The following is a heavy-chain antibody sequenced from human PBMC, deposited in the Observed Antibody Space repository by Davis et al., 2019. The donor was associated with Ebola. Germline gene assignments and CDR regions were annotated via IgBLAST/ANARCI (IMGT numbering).Heavy chain of an antibody. CDR3: ARESYNSGWPFDY. Sequence: GESLKISCAASGLTFSSYSMNWVRQAPGKGLEWVSSISSSSSYIYYADSVKGRFTISRDNSKNTLYLHMNSLRAEDTAVYFCARESYNSGWPFDYWGQGTLLTVSS. J-gene: IGHJ4*02. CDR2: ISSSSSYI. V-gene: IGHV3-21*01. CDR1: GLTFSSYS. D-gene: IGHD6-19*01.